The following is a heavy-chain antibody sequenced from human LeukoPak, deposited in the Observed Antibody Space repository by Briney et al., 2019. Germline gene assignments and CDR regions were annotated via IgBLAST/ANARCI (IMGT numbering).Heavy chain of an antibody. CDR2: INHSGST. J-gene: IGHJ6*03. Sequence: PSETLSLTCTVSGGSISSYYWSWIRQPPGKGLEWIGEINHSGSTNYNPSLKSRVTISVDTSKNQFSLKLSSVTAADTAVYYCARGQDGYMDVWGKGTTVTVSS. CDR3: ARGQDGYMDV. V-gene: IGHV4-34*01. CDR1: GGSISSYY.